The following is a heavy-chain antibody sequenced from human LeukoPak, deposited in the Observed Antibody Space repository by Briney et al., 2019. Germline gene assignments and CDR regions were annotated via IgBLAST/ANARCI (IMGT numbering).Heavy chain of an antibody. V-gene: IGHV3-9*03. Sequence: GGSLRLSCAASGFTFDDYAMHWVRQAPGKGLEWVSGISWNSGSIGYADSVKGRFTISRDNAKNSLYLQMNSLRAEDMALYYCAKDNSLEYWGQGTLVTVSS. CDR2: ISWNSGSI. CDR1: GFTFDDYA. CDR3: AKDNSLEY. J-gene: IGHJ4*02. D-gene: IGHD1-1*01.